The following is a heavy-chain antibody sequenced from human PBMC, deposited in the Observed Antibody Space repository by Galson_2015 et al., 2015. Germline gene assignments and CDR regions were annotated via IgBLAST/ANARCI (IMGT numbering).Heavy chain of an antibody. CDR2: IYSGGST. CDR3: ARGLAAAANDVFDI. D-gene: IGHD6-13*01. Sequence: SLRLSCAASGFTVSSNYMSWVRQAPGKGLVWVSVIYSGGSTYYADSVKGRFTISRDNSKNTLYLQMNSLRAEDTAVYYCARGLAAAANDVFDIWGQGTMVTVSS. CDR1: GFTVSSNY. V-gene: IGHV3-66*02. J-gene: IGHJ3*02.